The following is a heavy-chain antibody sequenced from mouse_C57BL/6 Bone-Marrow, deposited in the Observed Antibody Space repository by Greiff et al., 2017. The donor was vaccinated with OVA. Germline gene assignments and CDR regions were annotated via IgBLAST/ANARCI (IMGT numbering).Heavy chain of an antibody. J-gene: IGHJ2*01. D-gene: IGHD1-1*02. CDR2: INPNNGGT. CDR3: AVMVSYFDY. V-gene: IGHV1-26*01. Sequence: VQLQQSGPELVKPGASVKISCKASGYTFTDYYMNWVKQSHGKSLEWIGDINPNNGGTSYNQKFKGKATLTVDKSSSTAYMELRSLTSEDSAVYYCAVMVSYFDYWGQGTTLTVSS. CDR1: GYTFTDYY.